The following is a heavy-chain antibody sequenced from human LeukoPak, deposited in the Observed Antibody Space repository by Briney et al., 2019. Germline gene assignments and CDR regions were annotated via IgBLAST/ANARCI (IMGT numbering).Heavy chain of an antibody. D-gene: IGHD1-1*01. Sequence: GASVKVSCEASGYTFTCYYMHWVRQAPGQGLEWMGRINPNSGGTNYAQKFQGRVTMTTDTSISTAYMELSRLRSDDTAVYYRAINPTTGTTTPFDYWGQGTLVTVSS. CDR1: GYTFTCYY. CDR3: AINPTTGTTTPFDY. J-gene: IGHJ4*02. CDR2: INPNSGGT. V-gene: IGHV1-2*06.